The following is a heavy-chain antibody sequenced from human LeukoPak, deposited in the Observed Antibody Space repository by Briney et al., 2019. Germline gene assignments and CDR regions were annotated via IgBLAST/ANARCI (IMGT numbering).Heavy chain of an antibody. D-gene: IGHD1-26*01. Sequence: GGSLRLSCAASGFTFSKAWMSWVRQAPGKGLEWVSAISGSGGSTYYADSVKGRFTISRDNSKNTLYLQMNSLRAEDTAVYYCAKHSGSYSAKQYFDYWGQGTLVTVSS. CDR2: ISGSGGST. V-gene: IGHV3-23*01. CDR3: AKHSGSYSAKQYFDY. CDR1: GFTFSKAW. J-gene: IGHJ4*02.